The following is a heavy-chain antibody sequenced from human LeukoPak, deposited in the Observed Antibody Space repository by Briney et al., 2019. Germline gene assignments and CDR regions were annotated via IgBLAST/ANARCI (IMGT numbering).Heavy chain of an antibody. D-gene: IGHD3-3*01. J-gene: IGHJ3*02. CDR3: ARVLRSGNTGFAFDI. CDR2: IYPGGTT. V-gene: IGHV3-66*02. Sequence: GGSLRLSCAASGLTVSSSFMTWVRLASGKGLEWVSIIYPGGTTYSADSVKGRFTISRGDSKNTLSLQMNSLRPDDTAVYYCARVLRSGNTGFAFDIWGQGIMVTVSS. CDR1: GLTVSSSF.